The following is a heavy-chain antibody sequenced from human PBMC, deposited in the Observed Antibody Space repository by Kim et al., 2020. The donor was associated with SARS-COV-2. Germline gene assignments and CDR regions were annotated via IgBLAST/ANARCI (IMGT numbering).Heavy chain of an antibody. D-gene: IGHD6-19*01. CDR3: ARGRRLQWLALGLSV. J-gene: IGHJ4*02. Sequence: PSLKSRVTISVDTSKNQFSLKLRSVTAADTAVYYCARGRRLQWLALGLSVWGQGTPVTVSS. V-gene: IGHV4-34*01.